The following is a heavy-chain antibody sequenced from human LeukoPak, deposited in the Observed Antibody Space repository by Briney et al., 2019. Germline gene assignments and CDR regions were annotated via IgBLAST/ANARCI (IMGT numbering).Heavy chain of an antibody. CDR1: GYTFTSYG. D-gene: IGHD1-7*01. Sequence: ASVKVSCEASGYTFTSYGISWVRQAPGQGLELMGWINPNTGNPTYAQGFTGRFVFSLDTSVSTAYLQISSLKPEDTAVYYCARDYTVAIGTTTYFQHWGQGTLVTVSS. CDR3: ARDYTVAIGTTTYFQH. V-gene: IGHV7-4-1*02. CDR2: INPNTGNP. J-gene: IGHJ1*01.